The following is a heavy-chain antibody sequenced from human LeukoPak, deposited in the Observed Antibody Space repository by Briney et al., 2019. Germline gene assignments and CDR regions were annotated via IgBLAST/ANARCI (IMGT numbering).Heavy chain of an antibody. CDR2: ISGSGGST. D-gene: IGHD6-19*01. CDR1: GFTFSSYA. CDR3: AAQYGWGAFDI. Sequence: GGSLRLSCAASGFTFSSYAMSWVRQAPGKGLEWVSAISGSGGSTYYANSVKGRFTISRDNSKNTLYLQMGSLRAEDMAVYYCAAQYGWGAFDIWGQGTMVTVSS. J-gene: IGHJ3*02. V-gene: IGHV3-64*01.